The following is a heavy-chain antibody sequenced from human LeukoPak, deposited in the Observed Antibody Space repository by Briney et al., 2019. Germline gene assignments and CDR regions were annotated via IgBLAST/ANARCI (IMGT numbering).Heavy chain of an antibody. V-gene: IGHV4-61*01. D-gene: IGHD3-16*02. CDR3: ARSQGSVWGSYRYRRDYYYYYYMDV. J-gene: IGHJ6*03. CDR1: GYSISSGFY. Sequence: PSETLSLTCSVSGYSISSGFYWSWIRQPPVKGLEWIGYIYYSGSTNYNPSLKSRVTISVDTSKNQFSLKLSSVTAADTAVYYCARSQGSVWGSYRYRRDYYYYYYMDVWGKGTTVTISS. CDR2: IYYSGST.